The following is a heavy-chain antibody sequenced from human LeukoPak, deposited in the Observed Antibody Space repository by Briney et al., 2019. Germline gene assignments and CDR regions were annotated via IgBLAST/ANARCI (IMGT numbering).Heavy chain of an antibody. CDR1: GFTFSTYN. Sequence: GSLRLSCSASGFTFSTYNMNWVRQAPGKGLEWVSFIGTSSGAIYYADSVKGRFTISRDDAKKSLYLQMNSLRGEDTAVYYCARNLDSWGQGALVTVSS. J-gene: IGHJ5*01. CDR3: ARNLDS. CDR2: IGTSSGAI. V-gene: IGHV3-48*01.